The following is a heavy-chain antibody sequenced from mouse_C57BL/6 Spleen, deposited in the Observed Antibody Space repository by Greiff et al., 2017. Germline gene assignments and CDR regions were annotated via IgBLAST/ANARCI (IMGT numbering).Heavy chain of an antibody. V-gene: IGHV1-20*01. CDR1: GYSFTGYF. CDR2: INPYNGDT. Sequence: VQLKESGPELVKPGDSVKISCKASGYSFTGYFMNWVMQSHGKSLEWIGRINPYNGDTFYNQKFKGKATLTVDKSSSTAHMELRSLTSEDSAVYYCARNFPITTVVAKDAMDYWGQGTSVTVSS. D-gene: IGHD1-1*01. CDR3: ARNFPITTVVAKDAMDY. J-gene: IGHJ4*01.